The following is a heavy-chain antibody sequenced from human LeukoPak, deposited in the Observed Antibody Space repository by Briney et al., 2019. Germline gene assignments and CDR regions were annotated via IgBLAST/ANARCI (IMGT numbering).Heavy chain of an antibody. Sequence: PGRSLRLSCAASGSAFSSYGMHWVRQAPGKGLEWVAVISYDGSNKYYADSVKGRFTISRDNSKNTLYLQMNSLRAEDTAVYYCAKGGYSSSWEFDYWGQGTLVTVSS. D-gene: IGHD6-13*01. CDR3: AKGGYSSSWEFDY. V-gene: IGHV3-30*18. CDR2: ISYDGSNK. J-gene: IGHJ4*02. CDR1: GSAFSSYG.